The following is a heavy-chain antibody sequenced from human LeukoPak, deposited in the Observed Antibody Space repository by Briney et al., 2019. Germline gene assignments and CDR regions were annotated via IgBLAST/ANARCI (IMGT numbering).Heavy chain of an antibody. CDR1: GYSFTTYD. V-gene: IGHV1-8*03. D-gene: IGHD1-26*01. CDR2: MNLKSGYT. CDR3: ARVAGSIAY. Sequence: ASVKVSCKASGYSFTTYDINWVRQATGQGLEWMGWMNLKSGYTGYAQKFQGRVTITRDTSTSTLYMELSSLRSEDTAVYYCARVAGSIAYWGQGTLVTVSS. J-gene: IGHJ4*02.